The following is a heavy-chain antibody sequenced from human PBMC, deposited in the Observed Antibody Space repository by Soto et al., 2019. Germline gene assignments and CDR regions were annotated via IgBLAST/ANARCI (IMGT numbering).Heavy chain of an antibody. CDR3: ARRGYSGYEVDY. Sequence: SETLSLTCTVSGGSISSSSYYWGCIRQPPGKGLEWIGSIYYSGSTYYNPSLKSRVTISVDTSKNQFSLKLSSVTAADTAVYYCARRGYSGYEVDYWGQGTLVTVSS. CDR1: GGSISSSSYY. D-gene: IGHD5-12*01. V-gene: IGHV4-39*01. CDR2: IYYSGST. J-gene: IGHJ4*02.